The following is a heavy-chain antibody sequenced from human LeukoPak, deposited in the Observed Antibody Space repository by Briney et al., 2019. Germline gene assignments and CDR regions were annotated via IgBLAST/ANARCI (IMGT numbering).Heavy chain of an antibody. D-gene: IGHD2-21*02. CDR1: GFTFSNYW. CDR2: IKQDGSEK. CDR3: ASPVVTATAYYY. V-gene: IGHV3-7*03. Sequence: GGPLRLSCAASGFTFSNYWMSWVRQAPGKGLEWVANIKQDGSEKYYVDSVKGRFTISRDNAKNSLYLQMNSLRAEDTAVYYCASPVVTATAYYYWGQGTLVTVSS. J-gene: IGHJ4*02.